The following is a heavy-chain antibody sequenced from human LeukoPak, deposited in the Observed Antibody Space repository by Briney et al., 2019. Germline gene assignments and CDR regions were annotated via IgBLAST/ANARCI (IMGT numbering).Heavy chain of an antibody. CDR2: IYTSGST. D-gene: IGHD6-19*01. CDR1: GGSISSYY. J-gene: IGHJ6*03. V-gene: IGHV4-4*07. Sequence: SETLSLTCTVSGGSISSYYWSWLRQPAGKGLEWLGRIYTSGSTNYNPSLKSRVTMSVDTSKNQFSLKLSSVTAADTAVYYCARDSLIAVAGTILSYYYYMDVWGKGTTVTISS. CDR3: ARDSLIAVAGTILSYYYYMDV.